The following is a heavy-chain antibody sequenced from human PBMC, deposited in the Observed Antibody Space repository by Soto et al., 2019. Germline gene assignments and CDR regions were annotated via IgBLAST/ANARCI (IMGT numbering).Heavy chain of an antibody. CDR1: GFTFSSYW. J-gene: IGHJ5*02. D-gene: IGHD6-13*01. Sequence: ESGGGLVQPGGSLRLSCAASGFTFSSYWMSWVRRAPGKGLESVANIHPDGSAKNYVDSVEGRFTISRDNAKNSLYLQMNSLRAEDSAVYYCARYSSTSVWFDPWGQGTLVTVSS. CDR2: IHPDGSAK. CDR3: ARYSSTSVWFDP. V-gene: IGHV3-7*01.